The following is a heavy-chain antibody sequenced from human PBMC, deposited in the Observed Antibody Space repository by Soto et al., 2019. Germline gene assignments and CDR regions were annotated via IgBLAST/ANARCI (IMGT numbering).Heavy chain of an antibody. Sequence: EVQLVESGGGLVQPGGSLRLSCAASGFSITNTWMHWVRQAPGKGLEWVGRVKSKADGGTADYAAPVKGRFTVSRDDSKNTQYLQRNSLKMEETAVYYCNSYPDFWGGHTPLWGQGTLVTVSS. D-gene: IGHD3-3*01. CDR1: GFSITNTW. CDR3: NSYPDFWGGHTPL. V-gene: IGHV3-15*07. J-gene: IGHJ4*02. CDR2: VKSKADGGTA.